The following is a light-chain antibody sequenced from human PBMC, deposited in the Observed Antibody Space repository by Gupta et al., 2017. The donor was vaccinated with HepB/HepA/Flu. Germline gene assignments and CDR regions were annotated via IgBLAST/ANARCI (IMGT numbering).Light chain of an antibody. V-gene: IGKV1-5*03. J-gene: IGKJ5*01. CDR3: QQYNSYSIT. CDR1: QSISSW. CDR2: KAS. Sequence: DIQMTQSPSNLSASVGDRVTITGRASQSISSWLAWYQQKPGKAPKLLIYKASSLESGVPSRFSGSGSGTEFTLTISSLQPDDFATYYCQQYNSYSITFGQGTRLEIK.